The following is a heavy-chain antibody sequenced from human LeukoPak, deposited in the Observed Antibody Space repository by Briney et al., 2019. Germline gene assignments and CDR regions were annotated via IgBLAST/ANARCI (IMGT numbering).Heavy chain of an antibody. CDR3: ARTRRDAYLTPFKY. V-gene: IGHV4-59*01. D-gene: IGHD3-16*01. Sequence: SETLSLTCTVSGASISRYYWNWIRQPPGKGLEWIGYISSSGSTNYSFSLKSRVTISVDTSKNQLSLKLSSVAAADTAMYYCARTRRDAYLTPFKYWGQGTLVSVSS. CDR1: GASISRYY. J-gene: IGHJ4*02. CDR2: ISSSGST.